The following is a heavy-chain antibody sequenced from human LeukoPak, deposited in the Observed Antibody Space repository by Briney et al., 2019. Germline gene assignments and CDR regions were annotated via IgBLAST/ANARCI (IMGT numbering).Heavy chain of an antibody. V-gene: IGHV3-21*01. CDR2: ISSSSYI. Sequence: PGGSLRLSCAGSGFTFSSYSMNWVRQAPGKGLEWVSSISSSSYIYYADSVKGRFTISRDNAKNSLYLQMNSLRAEDTAVYYCASNPLGGYCSGGSCSRDYWGQGTLVTVSS. CDR3: ASNPLGGYCSGGSCSRDY. CDR1: GFTFSSYS. J-gene: IGHJ4*02. D-gene: IGHD2-15*01.